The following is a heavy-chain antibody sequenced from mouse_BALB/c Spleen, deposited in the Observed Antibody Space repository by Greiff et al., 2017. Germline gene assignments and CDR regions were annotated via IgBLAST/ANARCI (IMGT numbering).Heavy chain of an antibody. CDR2: ISRGSSTI. V-gene: IGHV5-17*02. CDR3: AREERDYAMDY. CDR1: GFTFSSFG. J-gene: IGHJ4*01. Sequence: EVQLVESGGGLVQPGGSRKLSCAASGFTFSSFGMHWVRQAPEKGLEWVAYISRGSSTIYYADTVKGRFTIARDNPKNTLFLQMTSLRSEDTAMYYCAREERDYAMDYWGQGTSVTVSS.